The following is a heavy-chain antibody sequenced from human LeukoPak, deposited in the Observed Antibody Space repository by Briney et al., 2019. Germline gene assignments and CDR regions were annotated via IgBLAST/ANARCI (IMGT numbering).Heavy chain of an antibody. CDR2: IIPIFGTA. V-gene: IGHV1-69*05. D-gene: IGHD2-2*01. Sequence: SVKVSCKASGGTFSSYAISWVRQAPGQGREWMGGIIPIFGTANYAQKFQGRVTITTDESTSTAYMELSSLRSEDTAVYYCARGFWDIVVVPAAIDAFDIWGQGTMVTVSS. CDR1: GGTFSSYA. J-gene: IGHJ3*02. CDR3: ARGFWDIVVVPAAIDAFDI.